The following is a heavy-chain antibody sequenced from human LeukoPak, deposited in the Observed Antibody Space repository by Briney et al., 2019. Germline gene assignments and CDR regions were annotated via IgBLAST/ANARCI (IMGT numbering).Heavy chain of an antibody. V-gene: IGHV3-11*01. J-gene: IGHJ3*02. D-gene: IGHD3-10*01. CDR2: ISSSGSTI. CDR3: ARTGMVRGVITPGAFDI. Sequence: NSGGSLRLSCAASGFTFSDYYMSWIRQAPGKGLEWVSYISSSGSTIYYADSVKGRFTISRDNARNSLYLQMNSLRAEDTAVYYCARTGMVRGVITPGAFDIWGQGTMVTVSS. CDR1: GFTFSDYY.